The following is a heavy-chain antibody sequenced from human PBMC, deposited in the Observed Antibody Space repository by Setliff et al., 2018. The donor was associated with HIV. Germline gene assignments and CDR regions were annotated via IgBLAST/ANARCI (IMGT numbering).Heavy chain of an antibody. D-gene: IGHD2-8*01. Sequence: SVKVSCKASGGTFSNCAFSWVRQAPGQGLEWMGGLIPIVDITKSTQKFRDRVTFTADESTKTAQMELSGLTFEDTAVYYCPKGPNFEDAFDIWGQGTVVTVSS. CDR3: PKGPNFEDAFDI. CDR2: LIPIVDIT. CDR1: GGTFSNCA. V-gene: IGHV1-69*10. J-gene: IGHJ3*02.